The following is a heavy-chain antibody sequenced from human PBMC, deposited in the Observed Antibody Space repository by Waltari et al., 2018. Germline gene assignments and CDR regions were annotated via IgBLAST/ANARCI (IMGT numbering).Heavy chain of an antibody. CDR1: GGSISSYY. CDR3: ARHIGYSSGRGWFDP. V-gene: IGHV4-59*08. D-gene: IGHD6-19*01. CDR2: IYYSGST. J-gene: IGHJ5*02. Sequence: QVQLQESGPGLVKPSETLSLTCTVSGGSISSYYCSWIRQPPGKGLEWIGYIYYSGSTNYNPSLKSRVTISVDTSKNQFSLKLSSVTAADTAVYYCARHIGYSSGRGWFDPWGQGTLVTVSS.